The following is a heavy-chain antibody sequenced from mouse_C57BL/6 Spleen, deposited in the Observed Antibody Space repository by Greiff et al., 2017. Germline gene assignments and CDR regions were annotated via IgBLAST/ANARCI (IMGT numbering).Heavy chain of an antibody. CDR2: ISSGGSYT. CDR3: ARQLTGPFDY. D-gene: IGHD4-1*01. V-gene: IGHV5-6*01. CDR1: GFTFSSYG. Sequence: EVQLVESGGDLVKPGGSLKLSCAASGFTFSSYGMSWVRQTPDKRLEWVATISSGGSYTYYPDSVKGRFTISRDNAKNTLYLQMSSLKSEDTAMYYCARQLTGPFDYWGQGTTLTVSS. J-gene: IGHJ2*01.